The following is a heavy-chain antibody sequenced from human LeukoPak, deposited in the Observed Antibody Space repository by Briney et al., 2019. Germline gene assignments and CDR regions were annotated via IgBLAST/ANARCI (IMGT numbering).Heavy chain of an antibody. CDR3: ARGRLNCNYPAAWFV. CDR2: MNPNSGNT. D-gene: IGHD1-7*01. Sequence: ASVKVSCKASGYTFTSYDINWVRQATGQGLEWMGWMNPNSGNTGYAQRFQGRVTITRNTSISTAYMELSSLRSEDTAVYYCARGRLNCNYPAAWFVWGKGTTVTVSS. CDR1: GYTFTSYD. V-gene: IGHV1-8*03. J-gene: IGHJ6*04.